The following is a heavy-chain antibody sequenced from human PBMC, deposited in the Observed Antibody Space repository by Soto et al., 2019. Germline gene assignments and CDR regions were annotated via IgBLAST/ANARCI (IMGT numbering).Heavy chain of an antibody. V-gene: IGHV4-34*01. D-gene: IGHD3-10*01. CDR1: GGSFSGYY. J-gene: IGHJ5*02. CDR2: INHSGST. Sequence: QVQLQQWGAGLLKPSETLSLTCAVYGGSFSGYYWSWIRQPPGKGLEWIGEINHSGSTNYNPSLKSRVTISVDTSKNQFSLKLSSVTAADTAVYYCARGLRRNGGISYYGSGSYPLRGGWFDPWGQGTLVTVSS. CDR3: ARGLRRNGGISYYGSGSYPLRGGWFDP.